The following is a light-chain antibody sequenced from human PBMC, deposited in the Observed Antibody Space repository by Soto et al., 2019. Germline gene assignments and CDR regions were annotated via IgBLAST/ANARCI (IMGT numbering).Light chain of an antibody. V-gene: IGLV2-14*03. Sequence: QSALTQPASVSGSPGQSITISCTGTSSDVGGYNYVSWYQHHPGKAPKLMIYDVSNRPSGVSNRFSGSKSGNTASLTISGLQPEDEADYYCSSYNTSNPRQIVFGTGNKVTGL. J-gene: IGLJ1*01. CDR2: DVS. CDR1: SSDVGGYNY. CDR3: SSYNTSNPRQIV.